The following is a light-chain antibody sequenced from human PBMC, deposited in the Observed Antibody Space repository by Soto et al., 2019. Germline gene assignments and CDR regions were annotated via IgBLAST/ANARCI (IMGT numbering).Light chain of an antibody. Sequence: ESLLTQFPRTLRLPPGERANLACRASQTVRTAYLACYKKKLGQTPRLLLYGASSRATGVPDRCSSSSSCTTDTLPISRREPAEYAVYYYQLYGYTSPGTFGGGTKVDIK. CDR2: GAS. J-gene: IGKJ4*01. CDR1: QTVRTAY. CDR3: QLYGYTSPGT. V-gene: IGKV3-20*01.